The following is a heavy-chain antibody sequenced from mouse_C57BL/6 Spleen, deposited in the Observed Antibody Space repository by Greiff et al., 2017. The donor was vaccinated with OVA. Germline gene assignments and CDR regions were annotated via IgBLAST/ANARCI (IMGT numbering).Heavy chain of an antibody. J-gene: IGHJ2*01. CDR1: GYAFSSSW. D-gene: IGHD1-1*01. CDR2: IYPGDGDT. CDR3: ARDYYGSSSYYFDY. Sequence: QVQLQQSGPELVKPGASVKISCKASGYAFSSSWMNWVKQRPGKGIEWIGRIYPGDGDTNYNGKFKGKATLTADKSSSTAYMQLSSLTSEDSAVYFCARDYYGSSSYYFDYWGQGTTLTVSS. V-gene: IGHV1-82*01.